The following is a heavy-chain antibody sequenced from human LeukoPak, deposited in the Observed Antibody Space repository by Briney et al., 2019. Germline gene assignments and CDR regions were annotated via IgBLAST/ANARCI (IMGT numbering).Heavy chain of an antibody. Sequence: PGGSLRLSCAASGFTFDDYAMHWVRQAPGKGLEWVSGISWNSGSIGYADSVKGRFTISRDNAKNSLYLQMNSLRAEDTAVYYCARVLQLRYQYYFDYWGQGTLVTVSS. CDR1: GFTFDDYA. CDR3: ARVLQLRYQYYFDY. D-gene: IGHD5-18*01. V-gene: IGHV3-9*01. J-gene: IGHJ4*02. CDR2: ISWNSGSI.